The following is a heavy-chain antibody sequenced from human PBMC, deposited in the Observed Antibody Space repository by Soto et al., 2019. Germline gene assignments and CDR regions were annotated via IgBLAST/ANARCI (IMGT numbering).Heavy chain of an antibody. D-gene: IGHD3-22*01. CDR2: ISSSGSII. Sequence: GGSLRLSCAASGFTCSDNYMSWIRQAPGKGLEWVSYISSSGSIIYYADSVKGRFTISRDNAKNSLYLQMNSLRAEDTAVYYCARDLGYYESDGYFDYWGQGALVTVSS. J-gene: IGHJ4*02. V-gene: IGHV3-11*01. CDR1: GFTCSDNY. CDR3: ARDLGYYESDGYFDY.